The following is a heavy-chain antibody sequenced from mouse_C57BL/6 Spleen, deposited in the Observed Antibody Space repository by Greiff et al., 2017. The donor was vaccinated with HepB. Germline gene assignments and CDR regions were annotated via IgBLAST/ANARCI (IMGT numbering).Heavy chain of an antibody. V-gene: IGHV1-50*01. CDR2: IDPSDSYT. Sequence: QVQLQQPGAELVKPGASVKLSCKASGYTFTSYWMQWVKQRPGQGLEWIGEIDPSDSYTNYNQKFKGKATLTVDTSSSTAYMQLSSLTSEDSAVYYCAAYYKYFAYWGQGTLVTVSA. J-gene: IGHJ3*01. D-gene: IGHD2-14*01. CDR3: AAYYKYFAY. CDR1: GYTFTSYW.